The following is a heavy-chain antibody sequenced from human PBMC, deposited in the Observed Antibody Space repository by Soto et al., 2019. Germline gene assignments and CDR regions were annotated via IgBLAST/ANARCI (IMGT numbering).Heavy chain of an antibody. J-gene: IGHJ4*02. Sequence: QMQLVQSGPEVKKPGTSVKVSCKASGFTFTSSAVQWVRQARGQRLEWIGWIVVGSGNTNYAQKFQERVTITRDMSTSTAYMELSSLRSDDTAVYYCATDRTYCGGYCYVDWGQGTLVTVSS. D-gene: IGHD2-21*02. CDR2: IVVGSGNT. CDR1: GFTFTSSA. V-gene: IGHV1-58*01. CDR3: ATDRTYCGGYCYVD.